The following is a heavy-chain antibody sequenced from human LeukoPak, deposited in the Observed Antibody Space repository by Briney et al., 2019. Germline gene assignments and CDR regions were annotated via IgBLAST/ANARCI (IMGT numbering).Heavy chain of an antibody. D-gene: IGHD6-13*01. J-gene: IGHJ4*02. Sequence: GGSLRLSCAASGFTFSSYAMSWVRQAPGKGLEWVSAISGSGGSTYYADSVKGRFTISRDDSKNTLYLQMNSLRAEDTAVYYCAKSMRIAAAGTGVDYWGQGTLVTVSS. CDR2: ISGSGGST. V-gene: IGHV3-23*01. CDR3: AKSMRIAAAGTGVDY. CDR1: GFTFSSYA.